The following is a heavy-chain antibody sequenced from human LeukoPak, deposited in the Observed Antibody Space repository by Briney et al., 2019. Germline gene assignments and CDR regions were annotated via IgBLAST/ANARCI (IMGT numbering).Heavy chain of an antibody. Sequence: PGGSLRLSCAASGFTFSSYWMSWVRQAPGKGLEWVANIKQDGSEKYYVNSVKGRFTISRDNAKNSLYLQMNSQRAEDTAVYYCARDGGSGRNWFDPWGQGTLVTVSS. CDR1: GFTFSSYW. V-gene: IGHV3-7*01. D-gene: IGHD3-10*01. J-gene: IGHJ5*02. CDR3: ARDGGSGRNWFDP. CDR2: IKQDGSEK.